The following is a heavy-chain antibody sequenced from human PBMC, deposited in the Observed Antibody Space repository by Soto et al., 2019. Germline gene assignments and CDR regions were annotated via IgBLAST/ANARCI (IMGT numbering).Heavy chain of an antibody. CDR2: IKQDGSEK. CDR3: ARAMPTHYYYYYGMDV. CDR1: GFTFSSYW. V-gene: IGHV3-7*05. Sequence: GGSLRLSCAASGFTFSSYWMSWVRQAPGKGLEWVANIKQDGSEKYYVDSVKGRFTISRDNAKNSLYLQMNSLRAEDTAVYYCARAMPTHYYYYYGMDVWGQGTTVTVSS. J-gene: IGHJ6*02. D-gene: IGHD2-2*01.